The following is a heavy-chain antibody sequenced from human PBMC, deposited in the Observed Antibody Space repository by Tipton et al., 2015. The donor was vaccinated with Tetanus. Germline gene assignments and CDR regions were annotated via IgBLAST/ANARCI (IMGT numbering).Heavy chain of an antibody. V-gene: IGHV3-9*01. CDR1: GFRFDGYA. J-gene: IGHJ4*01. Sequence: SLRLSCAASGFRFDGYAMHWVRQVPGKGLEWVSGTNWNSAYINYADSVKGRFTLSRDNAKNSLYLQMDSLRPEDTAVYYCAKDRGSGGYSSSVDNWGHGSLVSVSA. D-gene: IGHD5-24*01. CDR2: TNWNSAYI. CDR3: AKDRGSGGYSSSVDN.